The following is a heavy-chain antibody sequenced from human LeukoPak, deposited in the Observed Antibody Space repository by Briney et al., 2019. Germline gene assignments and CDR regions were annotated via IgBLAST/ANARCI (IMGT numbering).Heavy chain of an antibody. D-gene: IGHD5-18*01. Sequence: ASVKVSCKASGYTFTSYYMHWVRQAPGQGLEWMGIINPSGGSTSYAQKFQGRVTMTRDTSTGTVYMELSSLRSEDTAVYYCAREKGPWIQLWSNPFDYWGQGTLVTVSS. CDR3: AREKGPWIQLWSNPFDY. CDR2: INPSGGST. V-gene: IGHV1-46*03. CDR1: GYTFTSYY. J-gene: IGHJ4*02.